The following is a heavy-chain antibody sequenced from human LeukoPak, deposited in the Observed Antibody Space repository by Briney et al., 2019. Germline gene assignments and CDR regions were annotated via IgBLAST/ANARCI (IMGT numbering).Heavy chain of an antibody. Sequence: GGSLRLSCAASGFTFSSYWMSWVRQAPGKGLEWVANIKQDGSEKYYVDSVKGRFTISRDNAKNSLYLQMNSLRAEDTAVYYCARGLEWLTRRHNWFDPWGQGTLVTVSS. CDR3: ARGLEWLTRRHNWFDP. J-gene: IGHJ5*02. CDR2: IKQDGSEK. CDR1: GFTFSSYW. V-gene: IGHV3-7*03. D-gene: IGHD3-3*01.